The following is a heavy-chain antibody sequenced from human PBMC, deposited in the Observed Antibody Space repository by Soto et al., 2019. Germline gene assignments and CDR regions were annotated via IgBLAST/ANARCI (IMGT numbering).Heavy chain of an antibody. CDR1: GFTFSSYT. J-gene: IGHJ4*02. CDR2: ISSSSLHI. D-gene: IGHD6-19*01. V-gene: IGHV3-21*04. Sequence: TGGSLRLSCATSGFTFSSYTMTWVRQAPGKGLEWVSSISSSSLHIYYAESLKGRFTVSRDNANNSLYLQMNSLRAEDTAVYYCAKDFYSSGWSDYFDYWGQGTLVTVSS. CDR3: AKDFYSSGWSDYFDY.